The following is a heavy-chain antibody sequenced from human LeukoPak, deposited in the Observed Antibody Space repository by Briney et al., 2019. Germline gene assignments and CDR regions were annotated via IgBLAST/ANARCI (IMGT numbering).Heavy chain of an antibody. V-gene: IGHV1-69*13. D-gene: IGHD2-21*01. CDR1: GGTFSSYA. J-gene: IGHJ3*02. Sequence: ASVKVSCKASGGTFSSYAISWVRQAPGQGLEWMEGIIPIFGTANYAQKFQGRVTITADESTSTAYMELSSLRSEDTAVYYCARSIGSYDAFDIWGQGTMVTVSS. CDR2: IIPIFGTA. CDR3: ARSIGSYDAFDI.